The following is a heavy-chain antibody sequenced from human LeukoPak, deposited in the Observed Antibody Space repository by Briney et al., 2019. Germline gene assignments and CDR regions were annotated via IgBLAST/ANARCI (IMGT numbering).Heavy chain of an antibody. Sequence: GGSLRLSCAASGFTFSSYRMHWVRQAPGMVLVWVSRINSDGSSTSYADSVKGRFTISRDNAKNTLYLQMNSLRAEDTAVYYCARVRDSSGWYGFDPWGQGTLVTVSS. CDR1: GFTFSSYR. V-gene: IGHV3-74*01. J-gene: IGHJ5*02. D-gene: IGHD6-19*01. CDR2: INSDGSST. CDR3: ARVRDSSGWYGFDP.